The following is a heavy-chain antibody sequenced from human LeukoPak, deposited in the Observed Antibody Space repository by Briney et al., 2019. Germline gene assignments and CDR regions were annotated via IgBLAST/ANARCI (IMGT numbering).Heavy chain of an antibody. CDR3: AGDTPLIAGARPPGTMDI. D-gene: IGHD6-13*01. V-gene: IGHV4-4*07. CDR1: GGSISSYY. CDR2: IYTSGST. J-gene: IGHJ6*02. Sequence: SETLSLTCTVSGGSISSYYWSWIRQPAGKGLEWIGRIYTSGSTNYNPSLKSRVTMSVDTSKNQFSLKLSSVTAADTAVYYCAGDTPLIAGARPPGTMDIWGQGTTVTVSS.